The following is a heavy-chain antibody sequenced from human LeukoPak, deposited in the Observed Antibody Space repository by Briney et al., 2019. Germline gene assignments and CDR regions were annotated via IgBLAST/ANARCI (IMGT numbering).Heavy chain of an antibody. V-gene: IGHV1-18*01. D-gene: IGHD6-19*01. CDR2: ISAYNGHT. CDR1: GYTFSTYG. J-gene: IGHJ4*02. Sequence: ASVKVSCKASGYTFSTYGISWVRQAPGQGLEWMGWISAYNGHTNYAQKFQGRVPMTTETSTSTAYMELTSLTSDDTAVYYCARDKDLGAVAGTFDYWGQGTLVTVSS. CDR3: ARDKDLGAVAGTFDY.